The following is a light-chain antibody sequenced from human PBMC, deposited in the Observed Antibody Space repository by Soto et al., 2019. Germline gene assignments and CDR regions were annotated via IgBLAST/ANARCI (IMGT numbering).Light chain of an antibody. V-gene: IGKV3-15*01. Sequence: EMLRTHSPATLSVSTGERAPLSWRASQSVSSNLAWYQQAPGQAPTLVIYGASARATGIPARFSGSGSGTEFTLTISSLQSEDFAVYYCQHYHNWPFTFGQGIKVDIK. J-gene: IGKJ2*01. CDR3: QHYHNWPFT. CDR2: GAS. CDR1: QSVSSN.